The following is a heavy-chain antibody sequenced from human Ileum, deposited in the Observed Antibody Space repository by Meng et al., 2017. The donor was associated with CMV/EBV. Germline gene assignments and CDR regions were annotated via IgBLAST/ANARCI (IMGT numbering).Heavy chain of an antibody. CDR1: GGSISGYH. CDR2: LRTSGTT. Sequence: QRRVQAPGPGLVKPSETLSLPCIVSGGSISGYHWTWIRKSAGKGLEWIGRLRTSGTTDHNFSLKSRVTLSIDMSKNQFSLKLTSVTAADTAVYYCGRAGARGVPVDIWGQGIQVTVSS. CDR3: GRAGARGVPVDI. D-gene: IGHD3-10*01. V-gene: IGHV4-4*07. J-gene: IGHJ4*02.